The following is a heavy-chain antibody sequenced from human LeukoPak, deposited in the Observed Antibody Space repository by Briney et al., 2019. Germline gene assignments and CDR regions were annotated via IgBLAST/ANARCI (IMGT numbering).Heavy chain of an antibody. CDR2: INPSGGST. D-gene: IGHD6-19*01. CDR1: GYTFTSYY. Sequence: ASVKVSCKASGYTFTSYYMHWVPEAPGQGLEWMGIINPSGGSTSYTQNFQGRVTMTRDTSTSTVYMELSSLRSEDTAVYYCARGSGGSSGWYPNLLLDYWGQGTLVTVSS. J-gene: IGHJ4*02. V-gene: IGHV1-46*01. CDR3: ARGSGGSSGWYPNLLLDY.